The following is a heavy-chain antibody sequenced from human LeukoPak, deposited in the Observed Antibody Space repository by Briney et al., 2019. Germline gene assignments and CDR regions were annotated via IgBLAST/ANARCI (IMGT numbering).Heavy chain of an antibody. D-gene: IGHD2-15*01. Sequence: GGSLRPSCAASGFTFSDYYMSWIRQAPGKGLEWVSYISSSGSTMYYADSVKGRFTISRDNSKNTLFLQMNSLRAEDTAVYYCARVGGYCSGGSCLAFGSWGQGTLVTVSS. V-gene: IGHV3-11*01. CDR3: ARVGGYCSGGSCLAFGS. J-gene: IGHJ4*02. CDR1: GFTFSDYY. CDR2: ISSSGSTM.